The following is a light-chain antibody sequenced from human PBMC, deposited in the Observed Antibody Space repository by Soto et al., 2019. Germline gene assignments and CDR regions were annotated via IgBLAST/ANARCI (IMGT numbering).Light chain of an antibody. J-gene: IGLJ2*01. CDR3: AAWDDSLNGVV. CDR2: SSN. CDR1: SSNIGSNT. V-gene: IGLV1-44*01. Sequence: QSVLTQPPSASGTPGQRVTISCSGSSSNIGSNTVNWYQQLPGTAPKLLIYSSNQRPSGVPDRFSASKSGASASLAISGLQSEDEADYYCAAWDDSLNGVVFGGGTKLTVL.